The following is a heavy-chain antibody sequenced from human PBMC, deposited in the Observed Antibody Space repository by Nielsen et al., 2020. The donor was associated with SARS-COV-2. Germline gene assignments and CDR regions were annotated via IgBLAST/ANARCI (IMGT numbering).Heavy chain of an antibody. CDR2: INWNGGST. V-gene: IGHV3-20*01. D-gene: IGHD6-13*01. CDR1: GFTFDDYG. Sequence: GGSLRLSCAASGFTFDDYGMSWVRQAPGKGLEWVSGINWNGGSTGYADSVKGRFTISRDNAKNSLYLQMNSLRTEDTAIYHCTRVNPISGSWFDAFDIWGQGTMVTVSS. J-gene: IGHJ3*02. CDR3: TRVNPISGSWFDAFDI.